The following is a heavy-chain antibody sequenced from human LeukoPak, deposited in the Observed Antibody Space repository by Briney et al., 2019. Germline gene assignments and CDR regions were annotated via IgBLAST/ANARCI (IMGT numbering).Heavy chain of an antibody. J-gene: IGHJ4*02. CDR2: LAYSGNT. D-gene: IGHD3-22*01. V-gene: IGHV4-39*01. CDR1: GGFICSSSFY. Sequence: SETLSLTCTVSGGFICSSSFYWAWLRQPPGKGLEWIGSLAYSGNTYYKSSLKSRVTLSVDASKNQFSLNLTSVTAADTALFYCASSTSYYYDSSGYFEYWGQGILVTVSS. CDR3: ASSTSYYYDSSGYFEY.